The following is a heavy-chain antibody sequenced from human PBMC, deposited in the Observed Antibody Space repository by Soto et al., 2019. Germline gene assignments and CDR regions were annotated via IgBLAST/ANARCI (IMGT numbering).Heavy chain of an antibody. CDR3: ARVVIHSSSSSYYYYGMDV. J-gene: IGHJ6*02. Sequence: SVKVSYKASGGTFSSYAISWVRQAPGQGLEWMGGIIPIFGTANYAQKFQGRVTITADESTSTAYMELSSLRSEDTAVYYCARVVIHSSSSSYYYYGMDVWGQGTTVTVSS. CDR2: IIPIFGTA. CDR1: GGTFSSYA. D-gene: IGHD6-6*01. V-gene: IGHV1-69*13.